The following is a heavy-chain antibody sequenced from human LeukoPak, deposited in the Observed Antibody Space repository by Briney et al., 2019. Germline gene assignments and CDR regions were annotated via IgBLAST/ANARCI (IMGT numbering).Heavy chain of an antibody. CDR3: ARGRSQQLVRPSSYYMDV. CDR2: ISSGSSYI. D-gene: IGHD6-6*01. Sequence: PGGSLRLSCAASGFTFSSYNINWVRQAPGKGLEWVSSISSGSSYIYYADSVKGRFTISRDNAKNSLYLQMNSLRAEDTAVYYCARGRSQQLVRPSSYYMDVWGRGTTVTVSS. CDR1: GFTFSSYN. V-gene: IGHV3-21*01. J-gene: IGHJ6*03.